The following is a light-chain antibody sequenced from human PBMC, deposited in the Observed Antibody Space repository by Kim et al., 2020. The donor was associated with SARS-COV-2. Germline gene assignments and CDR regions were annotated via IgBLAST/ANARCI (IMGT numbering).Light chain of an antibody. CDR2: EVS. J-gene: IGLJ1*01. CDR3: GSYTSTGTRV. CDR1: SSDVGTYNR. Sequence: GQSITISCTGTSSDVGTYNRVSWYQQPPGTVPKLLIYEVSNRPSGVPDRFSGSKSGNTASLTISGLQAEDEADYYFGSYTSTGTRVFGTGTKVTVL. V-gene: IGLV2-18*02.